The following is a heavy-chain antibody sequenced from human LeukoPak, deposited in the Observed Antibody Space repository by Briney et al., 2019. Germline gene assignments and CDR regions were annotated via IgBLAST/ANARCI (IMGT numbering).Heavy chain of an antibody. CDR3: TTSLPHIVEVTTSDGGN. CDR1: EFTFRDYW. CDR2: IKQDGSEK. Sequence: GGSLRLSCAGSEFTFRDYWMTWVRQAPGKGLEWVASIKQDGSEKYYVDSVKGRFTISRDNAKNSLYLQMNSLRAEDTAVYYCTTSLPHIVEVTTSDGGNWGQGTLVTVSS. J-gene: IGHJ4*02. D-gene: IGHD2-21*02. V-gene: IGHV3-7*01.